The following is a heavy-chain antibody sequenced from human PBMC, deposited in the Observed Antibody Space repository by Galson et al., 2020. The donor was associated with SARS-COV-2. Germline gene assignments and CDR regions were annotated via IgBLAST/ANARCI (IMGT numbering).Heavy chain of an antibody. J-gene: IGHJ6*02. CDR3: ARGNSPCVTIFGILTGTCGMDV. V-gene: IGHV4-61*02. D-gene: IGHD3-3*01. Sequence: SQTLSLPCTVSGASISSGPYYWSWIRQPAGKGLEWIGRIYKSGRTDYNPSLWRQATMSVDTSKNQFSLKLSSVTAADTAAYYCARGNSPCVTIFGILTGTCGMDVWGQGTTVTVSS. CDR1: GASISSGPYY. CDR2: IYKSGRT.